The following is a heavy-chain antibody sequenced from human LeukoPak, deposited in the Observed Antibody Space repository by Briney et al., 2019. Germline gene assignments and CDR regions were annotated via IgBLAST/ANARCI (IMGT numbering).Heavy chain of an antibody. Sequence: GGSLRLSCAASGFTFSDYAMNWVRQAPGKGLEWVSAISGSGGSTYYADSVKGRFTISRDNSKNTLYLQMNSLRAEDTAVYYCAKAGAAAPDETNQIKYYFDYWGQGTLVTVSS. CDR1: GFTFSDYA. CDR2: ISGSGGST. V-gene: IGHV3-23*01. CDR3: AKAGAAAPDETNQIKYYFDY. D-gene: IGHD6-13*01. J-gene: IGHJ4*02.